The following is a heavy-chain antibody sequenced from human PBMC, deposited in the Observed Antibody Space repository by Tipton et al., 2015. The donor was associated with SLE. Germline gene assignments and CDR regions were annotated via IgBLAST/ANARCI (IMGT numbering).Heavy chain of an antibody. D-gene: IGHD2-15*01. CDR2: IYSSGTT. CDR1: NGSINYYH. J-gene: IGHJ4*02. CDR3: ARWWNY. V-gene: IGHV4-59*01. Sequence: TLSLTCTVSNGSINYYHWSWIRQPPGKGLEWIGWIYSSGTTSHNPSLKSRVTTSVDTSKNRISLRLTSVTAADTAVYYCARWWNYWGQGTLVTVSS.